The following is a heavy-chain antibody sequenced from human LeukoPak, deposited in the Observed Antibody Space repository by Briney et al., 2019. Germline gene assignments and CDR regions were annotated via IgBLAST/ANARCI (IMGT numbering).Heavy chain of an antibody. J-gene: IGHJ4*02. CDR2: ISYDGSNK. D-gene: IGHD3-3*01. V-gene: IGHV3-30*18. Sequence: GRSLRLSCAASGFTFSSYGMHGVRQAPGKGLEWVAVISYDGSNKYYADSVKGRFTISRDNSKNTLYLQMNSLRAEDTAVYYCAKGTVWSGYPYYFDYWGQGTLVTVSS. CDR3: AKGTVWSGYPYYFDY. CDR1: GFTFSSYG.